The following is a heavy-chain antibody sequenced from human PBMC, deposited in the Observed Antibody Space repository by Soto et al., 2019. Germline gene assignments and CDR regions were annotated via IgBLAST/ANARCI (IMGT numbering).Heavy chain of an antibody. D-gene: IGHD6-19*01. CDR1: GYTLTELS. Sequence: SVKVSCKVSGYTLTELSMHWVRQAPGKGLEWMGGFDPEDGETIYAQKFQGRVTMTEDTSTDTAYMELSSLRSEDTAVYYCARPATYSSGWYSKAGYFDLWGRGTLVTVSS. V-gene: IGHV1-24*01. CDR2: FDPEDGET. J-gene: IGHJ2*01. CDR3: ARPATYSSGWYSKAGYFDL.